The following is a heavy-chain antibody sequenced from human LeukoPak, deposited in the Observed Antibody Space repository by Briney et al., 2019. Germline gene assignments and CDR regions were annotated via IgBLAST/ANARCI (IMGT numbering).Heavy chain of an antibody. CDR2: INPNSGGT. CDR1: GYTFTGYY. V-gene: IGHV1-2*02. J-gene: IGHJ6*03. CDR3: ARGGRMVRNNYYYYMDV. D-gene: IGHD3-10*01. Sequence: GASVKVSCKASGYTFTGYYMHWVRQAPGQGLEWMGWINPNSGGTNYAQKFQGRVTMTRNTSISTAYMELSSLRSEDTAVYYCARGGRMVRNNYYYYMDVWGKGTTVTISS.